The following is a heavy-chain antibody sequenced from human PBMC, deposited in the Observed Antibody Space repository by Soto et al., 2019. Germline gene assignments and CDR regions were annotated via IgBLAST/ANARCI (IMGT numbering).Heavy chain of an antibody. CDR3: ARQGATVTTEAYYYYYMDV. Sequence: GESLKISCKGSGYSFTSYWIGWVRQMPGKGLEWMGIIYPGDSDTRYSPSFQGQVTISADKSISTAYLQWSSLKASDTAMYYCARQGATVTTEAYYYYYMDVWGKGTTVTVSS. J-gene: IGHJ6*03. V-gene: IGHV5-51*01. D-gene: IGHD4-4*01. CDR2: IYPGDSDT. CDR1: GYSFTSYW.